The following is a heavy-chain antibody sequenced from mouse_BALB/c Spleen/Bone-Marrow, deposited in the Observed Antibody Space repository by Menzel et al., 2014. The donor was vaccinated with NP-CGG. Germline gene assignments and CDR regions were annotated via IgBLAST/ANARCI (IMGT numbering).Heavy chain of an antibody. CDR1: GFSLTSYG. CDR2: IWGDGNT. Sequence: QVQLKHSGPGLVAPSQSLSITCTVSGFSLTSYGVSWVRQPPGKGLEWLGVIWGDGNTSYHSALISRQSISKDNSKSQVFLKLNRLQTDDTATYYCAIYYRSSWFAYWGQGTLVTVSA. D-gene: IGHD2-14*01. J-gene: IGHJ3*01. CDR3: AIYYRSSWFAY. V-gene: IGHV2-3*01.